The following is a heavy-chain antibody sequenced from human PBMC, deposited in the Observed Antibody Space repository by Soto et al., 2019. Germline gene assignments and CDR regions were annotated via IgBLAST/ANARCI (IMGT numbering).Heavy chain of an antibody. J-gene: IGHJ4*02. Sequence: PSETLSLTCTVSGGSISDYYWSWIRQPPGKGLEWIGYIHYSGSTNYNPSLKSRVTISVNTSKNQFSLKLRSVTAADTAVYFCARSVAVPGAHIDYWGQGTQVTVSS. D-gene: IGHD6-19*01. CDR3: ARSVAVPGAHIDY. V-gene: IGHV4-59*01. CDR1: GGSISDYY. CDR2: IHYSGST.